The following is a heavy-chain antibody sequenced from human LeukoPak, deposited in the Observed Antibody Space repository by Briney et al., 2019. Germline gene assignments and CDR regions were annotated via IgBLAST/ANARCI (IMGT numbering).Heavy chain of an antibody. D-gene: IGHD2-2*01. V-gene: IGHV4-30-4*08. CDR3: ARSVPAGWFDP. Sequence: PSQTLSLTCTVSGGSISSGDYYWSWIRQPPGKGLEWIGYIYYSGSTYYNPSLKSRVTISVDTSKNRFSLKLSSMTAADTAVYYCARSVPAGWFDPWGQGTLVTVSS. CDR1: GGSISSGDYY. CDR2: IYYSGST. J-gene: IGHJ5*02.